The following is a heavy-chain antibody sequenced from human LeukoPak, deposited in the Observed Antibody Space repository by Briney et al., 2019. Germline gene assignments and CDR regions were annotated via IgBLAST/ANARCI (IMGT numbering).Heavy chain of an antibody. D-gene: IGHD6-19*01. V-gene: IGHV4-59*01. Sequence: SETLSLTCTVSGGSISSYYWSWIRQPPGKGLEWIGYIYYSGSTNYNPSLKSRVTISVNTSKNQFSLKLSSVTAADTAVYYCARESSGWYDQYFQHWGQGTLVTVSS. CDR3: ARESSGWYDQYFQH. CDR1: GGSISSYY. J-gene: IGHJ1*01. CDR2: IYYSGST.